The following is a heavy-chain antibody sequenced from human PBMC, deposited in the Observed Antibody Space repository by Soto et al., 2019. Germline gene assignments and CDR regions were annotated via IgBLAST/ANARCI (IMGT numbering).Heavy chain of an antibody. D-gene: IGHD6-13*01. CDR3: AKARYSSPTYYYYMDV. CDR1: GFTFSSYG. V-gene: IGHV3-30*18. CDR2: ISYDGSNK. Sequence: QVQLVESGGGVVQPGRSLRLSCAASGFTFSSYGMHWVRQAPGKGLEWVAVISYDGSNKYYADSVKGRFTISRDNSKNTLYLQMNSLRAEDTAVYYCAKARYSSPTYYYYMDVWGKGTTVTVSS. J-gene: IGHJ6*03.